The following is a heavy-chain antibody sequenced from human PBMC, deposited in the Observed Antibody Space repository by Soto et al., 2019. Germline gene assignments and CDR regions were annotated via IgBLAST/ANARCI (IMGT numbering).Heavy chain of an antibody. CDR3: AAELGFGKLSVV. V-gene: IGHV1-69*01. Sequence: QVQVVQSGVEVRRPGSSVKVSCKASGDTFKNCVISWVRQAPGQGLEWMGGIIPLFGTTDFAQRFQATLTITTDESTTTAYMELSRLRSEDTATYYCAAELGFGKLSVVWGQGTTVIVSS. J-gene: IGHJ6*02. D-gene: IGHD3-10*01. CDR2: IIPLFGTT. CDR1: GDTFKNCV.